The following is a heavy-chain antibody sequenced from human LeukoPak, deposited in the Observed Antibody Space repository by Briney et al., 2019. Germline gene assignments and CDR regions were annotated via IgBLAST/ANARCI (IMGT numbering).Heavy chain of an antibody. D-gene: IGHD3-3*02. Sequence: GASVKVSCKASGYTFTGYYMHWVRQAPGQGLEWMGWINPNSGGTNYAQKFQGRVTMTRDTSISTAYMELSRLRSDDTAVCYCARDGSISVGSNWFDPWGQGTLVTVSS. J-gene: IGHJ5*02. V-gene: IGHV1-2*02. CDR1: GYTFTGYY. CDR2: INPNSGGT. CDR3: ARDGSISVGSNWFDP.